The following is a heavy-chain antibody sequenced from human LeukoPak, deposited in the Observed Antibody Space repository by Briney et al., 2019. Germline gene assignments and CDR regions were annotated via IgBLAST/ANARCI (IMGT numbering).Heavy chain of an antibody. CDR3: TRYDFWSGYPNMDV. J-gene: IGHJ6*03. Sequence: PGGSLRLSCTASGFTLGDYAMSWVRQAPGKGLEWVGFIRSKAYGGTTEYAASVKGRFTISRDDSKSIAYLQMNSLKTEDTAVYYCTRYDFWSGYPNMDVWGKGTTVTVSS. V-gene: IGHV3-49*04. D-gene: IGHD3-3*01. CDR2: IRSKAYGGTT. CDR1: GFTLGDYA.